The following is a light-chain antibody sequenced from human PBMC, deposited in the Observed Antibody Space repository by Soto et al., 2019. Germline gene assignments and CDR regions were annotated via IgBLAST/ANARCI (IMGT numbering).Light chain of an antibody. J-gene: IGKJ4*02. V-gene: IGKV3-20*01. Sequence: EIVLTQSPATLTVSPGERATLSCRASQSAGTNFAWYQQKPGQAPSLLIHGAFTSATGIPARVSGSGSGTDFTLTISILELEDVVLEDCHRYGSSRPRTFGGGTKVDI. CDR1: QSAGTN. CDR3: HRYGSSRPRT. CDR2: GAF.